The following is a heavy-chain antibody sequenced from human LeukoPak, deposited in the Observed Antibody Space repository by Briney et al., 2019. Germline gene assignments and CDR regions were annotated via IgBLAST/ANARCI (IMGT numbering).Heavy chain of an antibody. D-gene: IGHD7-27*01. CDR2: INSGGSGT. CDR1: GFPLSSYW. CDR3: ATSLGPLTEY. V-gene: IGHV3-74*01. J-gene: IGHJ4*02. Sequence: GGSLRLSCAASGFPLSSYWMHWVRQTAGKGLVWVSRINSGGSGTSYADSAEGRFTIPRDNAKNILYLQMNSLRAEDTALYYCATSLGPLTEYWGQGTLVTVSS.